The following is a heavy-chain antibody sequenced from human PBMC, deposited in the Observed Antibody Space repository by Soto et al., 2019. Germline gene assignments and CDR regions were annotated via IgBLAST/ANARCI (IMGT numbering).Heavy chain of an antibody. CDR1: GFTFSSYA. CDR2: ISYDGSNK. CDR3: ARDRRGHIVVVTVEGYFDL. V-gene: IGHV3-30-3*01. D-gene: IGHD2-21*02. Sequence: QVQLVESGGGVVQPGRSLRLSCAASGFTFSSYAMHWVRQAPGKGLEWVAVISYDGSNKYYADSVKGRFTISRDNSKNTLYLQMNSLRAEDTAVYYCARDRRGHIVVVTVEGYFDLWGRGTLVTVSS. J-gene: IGHJ2*01.